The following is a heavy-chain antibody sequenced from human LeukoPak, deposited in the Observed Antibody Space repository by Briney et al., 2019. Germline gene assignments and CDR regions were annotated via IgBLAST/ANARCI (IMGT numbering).Heavy chain of an antibody. D-gene: IGHD6-19*01. V-gene: IGHV3-23*01. CDR1: GFTFSRYG. CDR3: AKDGTQWLGAYYFDY. Sequence: GGSLRLSCAASGFTFSRYGMHRVRQAPGKGLEWVSVISGSGGSTYYADSVKGRFTISRDNSKNTLYLQMNSLRAEDTAVYYCAKDGTQWLGAYYFDYWGQGTLVTVSS. J-gene: IGHJ4*02. CDR2: ISGSGGST.